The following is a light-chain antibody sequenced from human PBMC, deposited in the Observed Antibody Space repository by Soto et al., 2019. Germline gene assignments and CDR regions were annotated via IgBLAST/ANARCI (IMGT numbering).Light chain of an antibody. CDR3: QQRSNWPPS. V-gene: IGKV1-39*01. Sequence: DIQMTQSPSSLSASVGDRVTITCRSSQSISTYLNWYQQKPGKAPNLLIYTTSNLESGVPSRFSGSGSGTDFTLTISSLEPEDFAVYYCQQRSNWPPSFGPGTKVDIK. J-gene: IGKJ3*01. CDR2: TTS. CDR1: QSISTY.